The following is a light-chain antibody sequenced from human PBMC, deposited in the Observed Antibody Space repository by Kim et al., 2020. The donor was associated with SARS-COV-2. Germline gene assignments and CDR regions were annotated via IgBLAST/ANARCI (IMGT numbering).Light chain of an antibody. CDR3: MLAYSGGRLHV. V-gene: IGLV7-46*01. CDR1: TGAVTSGLF. Sequence: QAVVTQEPSLTVSPGGTVTLTCGSSTGAVTSGLFPYWFQQQPGQAPRTLIYDTTQRHSWTPARFSGSLLGGKAALTLSGAQPEDEAEYFCMLAYSGGRLHVFGTGTKVTVL. CDR2: DTT. J-gene: IGLJ1*01.